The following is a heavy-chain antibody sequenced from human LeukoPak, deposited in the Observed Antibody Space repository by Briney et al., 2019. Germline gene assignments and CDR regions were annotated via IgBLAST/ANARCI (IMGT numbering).Heavy chain of an antibody. V-gene: IGHV1-24*01. J-gene: IGHJ4*02. CDR1: GYTLTELS. CDR3: ATVAITMVRGASPLDY. CDR2: FDPEDGET. Sequence: ASVKVSCKVSGYTLTELSMHWARQAPGKGLEWMGGFDPEDGETIYAQKFQGRVTMTEDTSTDTAYMELSSLRSEDTAVYYCATVAITMVRGASPLDYWGQGTLVTVSS. D-gene: IGHD3-10*01.